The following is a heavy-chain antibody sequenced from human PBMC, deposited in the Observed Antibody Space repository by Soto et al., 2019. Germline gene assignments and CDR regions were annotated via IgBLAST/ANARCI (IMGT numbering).Heavy chain of an antibody. Sequence: QVQLVQSGAEVKRPGSSVKVSCKASGGIFSTYAISWLRQAPGQGLEWMGGIIPLFGTPNYAQRFQGRVTITADESTTTSYMGLSRLKSEDTAVYYCAKDRDDNGSGNYYNRIDFWGQGTLVTVSS. D-gene: IGHD3-10*01. CDR2: IIPLFGTP. V-gene: IGHV1-69*01. CDR1: GGIFSTYA. J-gene: IGHJ4*02. CDR3: AKDRDDNGSGNYYNRIDF.